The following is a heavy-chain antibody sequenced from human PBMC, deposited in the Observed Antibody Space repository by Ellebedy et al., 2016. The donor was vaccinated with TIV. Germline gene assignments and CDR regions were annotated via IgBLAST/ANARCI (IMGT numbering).Heavy chain of an antibody. Sequence: GESLKISXVASGFTFSSYAMSWVRQAPGKGLEWVSAISGSGGSTYYADSVKGRFTISRDNSKNTLYLQTNSLRAEDTAVYYCAKDHYGGNSYLDYWGQGTLVTVSS. D-gene: IGHD4-23*01. CDR3: AKDHYGGNSYLDY. J-gene: IGHJ4*02. CDR1: GFTFSSYA. V-gene: IGHV3-23*01. CDR2: ISGSGGST.